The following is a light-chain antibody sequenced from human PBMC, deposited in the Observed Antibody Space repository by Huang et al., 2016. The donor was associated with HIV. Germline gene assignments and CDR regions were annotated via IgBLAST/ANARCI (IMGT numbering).Light chain of an antibody. CDR1: QSVGSF. CDR2: DAS. CDR3: QQRTYSFT. J-gene: IGKJ3*01. Sequence: EIVLTQSPATLSLSPGERATLSCRASQSVGSFLAWYQQKPGQAPRLRSYDASYRATGIPARFSGSGSGTDFTLTISSLEPEDFAVYYCQQRTYSFTFGPGTKVD. V-gene: IGKV3-11*01.